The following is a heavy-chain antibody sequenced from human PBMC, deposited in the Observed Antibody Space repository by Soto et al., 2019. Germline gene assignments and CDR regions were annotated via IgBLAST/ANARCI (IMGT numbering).Heavy chain of an antibody. CDR3: ARGHGRRYYYGSGSYPNWFDP. CDR1: GDSISSGNHY. J-gene: IGHJ5*02. D-gene: IGHD3-10*01. V-gene: IGHV4-30-4*01. CDR2: IFYSGTA. Sequence: PSETLSLTCTVSGDSISSGNHYWSWIRQPPGKGLEWIGYIFYSGTAYYNPSLKSRLTISVDTSKNQFSLKLSSVTAADTAVYYCARGHGRRYYYGSGSYPNWFDPWGQGTLVTVSS.